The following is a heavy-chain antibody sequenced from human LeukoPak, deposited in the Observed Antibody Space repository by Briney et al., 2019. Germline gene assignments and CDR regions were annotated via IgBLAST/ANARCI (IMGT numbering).Heavy chain of an antibody. V-gene: IGHV3-7*01. J-gene: IGHJ4*02. CDR1: GFTFSRYW. CDR2: IKQDGSEK. D-gene: IGHD6-6*01. Sequence: VGSLRLSCAASGFTFSRYWMSWVRQAPGKGLEWGANIKQDGSEKYYVDSVKGRFTISRDNAKNSLYLQMNSLRAEDTAVYYCARVVVVEASYYFDYWGQGTLVTVSS. CDR3: ARVVVVEASYYFDY.